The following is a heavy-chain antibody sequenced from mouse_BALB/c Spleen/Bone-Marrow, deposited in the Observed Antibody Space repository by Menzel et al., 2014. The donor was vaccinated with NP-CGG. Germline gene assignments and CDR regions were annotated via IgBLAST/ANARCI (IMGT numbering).Heavy chain of an antibody. CDR2: ISTGGGNT. Sequence: EVQLAESGGGLVQPGGSLNLSCAASGFSFSGFTMPWVRQTPETRLEWVAYISTGGGNTYYPDNIKGRFTISKDNAKNTLYLKMSSLKSEDTAMYYCARHDGIGNSRGGNALDYWGQGTSVTVSS. J-gene: IGHJ4*01. CDR3: ARHDGIGNSRGGNALDY. D-gene: IGHD2-1*01. V-gene: IGHV5-12-2*01. CDR1: GFSFSGFT.